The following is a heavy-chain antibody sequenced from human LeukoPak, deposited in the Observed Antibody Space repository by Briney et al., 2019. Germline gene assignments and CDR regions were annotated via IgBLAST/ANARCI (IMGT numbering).Heavy chain of an antibody. V-gene: IGHV3-30*04. CDR2: LSYDGSYE. D-gene: IGHD3-3*01. CDR1: GFTFSSYA. Sequence: GGSLRLSCAASGFTFSSYAMHWVRQAPGKGLKWVALLSYDGSYEYYADSVKGRFTISRDNSKNTLYLQMNSLRTEDSAVYYCASGAITIFGVVTHWGQGTLVTVSS. J-gene: IGHJ4*02. CDR3: ASGAITIFGVVTH.